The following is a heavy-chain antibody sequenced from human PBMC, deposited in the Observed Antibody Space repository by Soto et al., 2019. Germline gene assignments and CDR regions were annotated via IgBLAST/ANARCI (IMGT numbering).Heavy chain of an antibody. Sequence: QVQLVESGGGVVQPGRSLGLSCAASGFIFNNYAMHWVRQAPGKELEWVAVIWYDGSNKYHSDSVKGRFTISRDNSKNTLYLQMNSLRAEDTAVYYCARAPYSSGWYYFDYWGQGTLVTVSS. D-gene: IGHD6-19*01. J-gene: IGHJ4*02. V-gene: IGHV3-33*01. CDR3: ARAPYSSGWYYFDY. CDR1: GFIFNNYA. CDR2: IWYDGSNK.